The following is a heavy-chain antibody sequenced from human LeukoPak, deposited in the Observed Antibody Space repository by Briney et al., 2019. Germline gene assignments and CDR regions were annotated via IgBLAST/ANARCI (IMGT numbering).Heavy chain of an antibody. V-gene: IGHV3-23*01. CDR1: GFTFSSYA. CDR2: ISGSGGST. D-gene: IGHD3-10*01. CDR3: AKVPSRVTMVRGVTAFDY. Sequence: GGSLRLSCAASGFTFSSYAMSWVRQAPGKGLEWVSAISGSGGSTYYADSVKGRFTISRDNSKNTLYLQMNSLRAEDTAVYYCAKVPSRVTMVRGVTAFDYWGQGTLVTVSS. J-gene: IGHJ4*02.